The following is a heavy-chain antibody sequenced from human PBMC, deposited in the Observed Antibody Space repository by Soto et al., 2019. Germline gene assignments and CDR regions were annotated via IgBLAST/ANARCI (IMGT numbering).Heavy chain of an antibody. CDR3: ARDGAYCSGGSCYYYYYGMDV. Sequence: GASVKVSCKASGYTFTGYYMHWVRQAPGQGLEWMGWINPNSGGTNYAQKFQGWVTMTRDTSISTAYMELSRLRSDDTAVYYCARDGAYCSGGSCYYYYYGMDVWGQGTTVTVSS. CDR2: INPNSGGT. J-gene: IGHJ6*02. D-gene: IGHD2-15*01. V-gene: IGHV1-2*04. CDR1: GYTFTGYY.